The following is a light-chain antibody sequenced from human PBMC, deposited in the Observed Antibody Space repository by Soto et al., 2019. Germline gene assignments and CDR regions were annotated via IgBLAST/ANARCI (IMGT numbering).Light chain of an antibody. J-gene: IGLJ2*01. CDR2: DVS. Sequence: QSALTQPRSVSGSPGQSVTISCTGTSSDVGGYNYVSWYQQQPGKAPKLMIYDVSKRPSGVPDRFSGSKSGNTASLTISGRQAEDEADYDCCSYAGSYTLVFGGGTKLTVL. CDR3: CSYAGSYTLV. V-gene: IGLV2-11*01. CDR1: SSDVGGYNY.